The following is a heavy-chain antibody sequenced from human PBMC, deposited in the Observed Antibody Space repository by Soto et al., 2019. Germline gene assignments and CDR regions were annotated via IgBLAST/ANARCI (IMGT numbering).Heavy chain of an antibody. CDR2: ISAHNGNT. J-gene: IGHJ4*02. CDR1: GYDFTTYG. CDR3: ARGRYGDY. Sequence: QVHLVQSGAEVKKPGASVKVSCKGSGYDFTTYGITWVRQAPGQGLEWMAWISAHNGNTDYAQKLQGRVTVTRDTPTSKAYMELRSLRPDDTAMYYCARGRYGDYWGQGALVTVSS. D-gene: IGHD1-1*01. V-gene: IGHV1-18*01.